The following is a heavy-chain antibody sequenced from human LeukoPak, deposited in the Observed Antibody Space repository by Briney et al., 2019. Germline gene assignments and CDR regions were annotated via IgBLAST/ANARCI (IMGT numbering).Heavy chain of an antibody. CDR2: IYYSGST. Sequence: PSQTLSLTCTVSGDSINGGGYYWSWIRQHPGKGLEWIGYIYYSGSTFYNPSLKSRVTISVDTFKNQFSLKVNSVTVADTAVYYCARDNYYGPGSFVYWGQGTLVTVSS. D-gene: IGHD3-10*01. CDR1: GDSINGGGYY. J-gene: IGHJ4*02. CDR3: ARDNYYGPGSFVY. V-gene: IGHV4-31*03.